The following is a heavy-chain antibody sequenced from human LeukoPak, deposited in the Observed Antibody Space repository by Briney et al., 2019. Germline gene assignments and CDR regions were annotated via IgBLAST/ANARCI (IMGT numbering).Heavy chain of an antibody. V-gene: IGHV4-59*12. CDR2: IYYSGST. CDR3: ARREQWLVPYFFDY. Sequence: SETLSLTCTVSGGSISSYYWSWIRQPPGKGLEWIGYIYYSGSTNYNPSLKSRVTISVDTSKNQFSLKLSSVTAADTAVYYCARREQWLVPYFFDYWGQGTLVTVSS. D-gene: IGHD6-19*01. J-gene: IGHJ4*02. CDR1: GGSISSYY.